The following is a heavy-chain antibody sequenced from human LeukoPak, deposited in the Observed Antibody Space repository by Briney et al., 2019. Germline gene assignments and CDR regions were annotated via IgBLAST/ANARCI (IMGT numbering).Heavy chain of an antibody. CDR1: GGSLSSYY. D-gene: IGHD3-9*01. V-gene: IGHV4-59*08. CDR2: IYNSRNT. CDR3: ARRNILTEGEAFDI. Sequence: SETLSLTCTVSGGSLSSYYWTWIRQPPGKGLGWIGYIYNSRNTNYNPSLKSRVTISVGTSENQFSLTLNSVTAADTAMYYCARRNILTEGEAFDIWGQGTTVTVSS. J-gene: IGHJ3*02.